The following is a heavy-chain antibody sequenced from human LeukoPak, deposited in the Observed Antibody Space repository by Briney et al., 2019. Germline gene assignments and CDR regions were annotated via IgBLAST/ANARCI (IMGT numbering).Heavy chain of an antibody. J-gene: IGHJ4*02. Sequence: SETLSPTCTVSGGSISSSSYYWGWIRQPPGKGLEWIGSIYYSGSTYYNPSLKSRVTISVDTSKNQFSLKLSSVTAADTAVYYCARGSGGAMVEGDHDYWGQGTLVTVSS. CDR3: ARGSGGAMVEGDHDY. V-gene: IGHV4-39*01. CDR2: IYYSGST. CDR1: GGSISSSSYY. D-gene: IGHD5-18*01.